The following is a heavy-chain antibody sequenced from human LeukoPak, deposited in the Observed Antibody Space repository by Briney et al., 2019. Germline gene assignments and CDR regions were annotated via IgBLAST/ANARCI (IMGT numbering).Heavy chain of an antibody. Sequence: GGSLRLSCTASGFTFSDYAMSWVRQAPGKGLEWVSSLRDNGVTTYYADSVKGRFTISRHNSKNTLYLQMNSLRAEDTAVYYCAREIYGMDVWGQGTTVTVSS. CDR2: LRDNGVTT. CDR1: GFTFSDYA. V-gene: IGHV3-23*01. CDR3: AREIYGMDV. J-gene: IGHJ6*02.